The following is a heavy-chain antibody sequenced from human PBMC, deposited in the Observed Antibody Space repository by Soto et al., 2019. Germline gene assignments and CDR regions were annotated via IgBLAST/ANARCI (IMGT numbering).Heavy chain of an antibody. CDR3: AKDGSTSYYGSGSYVDY. Sequence: GGSLSLSCAASGFTFSSYGMHWVRQAPGKGLEWVAVISYDGSNKYYADSVKGRFTISRDNSKNTLYLQMNSLRAEDTAVYYCAKDGSTSYYGSGSYVDYWGQGTLVTVSS. CDR1: GFTFSSYG. CDR2: ISYDGSNK. J-gene: IGHJ4*02. V-gene: IGHV3-30*18. D-gene: IGHD3-10*01.